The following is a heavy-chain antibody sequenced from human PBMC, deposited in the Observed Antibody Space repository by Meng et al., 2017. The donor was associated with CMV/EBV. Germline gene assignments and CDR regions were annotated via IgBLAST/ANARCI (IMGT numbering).Heavy chain of an antibody. D-gene: IGHD3-3*02. Sequence: VSCKASGYTFTTKNMHWVRQAPGQGLEWMGWINPDSGAANYAQKFQGRVTMTRDTSISTAYMELGSLRSDDTAVYYCARRSTFDDYWGQGTLVTVSS. CDR2: INPDSGAA. V-gene: IGHV1-2*02. J-gene: IGHJ4*02. CDR1: GYTFTTKN. CDR3: ARRSTFDDY.